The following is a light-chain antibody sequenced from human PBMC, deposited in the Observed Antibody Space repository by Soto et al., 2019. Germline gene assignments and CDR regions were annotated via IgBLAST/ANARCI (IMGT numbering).Light chain of an antibody. V-gene: IGKV1-39*01. CDR3: QQSYSTPRT. Sequence: DLQMTQSPSSLSASVGDRVTITCRASQSISSYLNWYQQKPGKAPKLLIYAASSLQSGVPSRFSGSGSGPAFTLTISSLKPEDFATYYCQQSYSTPRTFGHGTKVDIK. J-gene: IGKJ3*01. CDR1: QSISSY. CDR2: AAS.